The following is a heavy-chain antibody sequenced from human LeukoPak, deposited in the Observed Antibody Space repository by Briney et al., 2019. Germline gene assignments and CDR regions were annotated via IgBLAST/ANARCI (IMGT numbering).Heavy chain of an antibody. CDR1: GGSISGYY. J-gene: IGHJ6*02. CDR3: ARHPPVPVFQNGMDV. CDR2: IYYAGTT. V-gene: IGHV4-59*08. Sequence: PSETLSLTCTVSGGSISGYYWSWIRQPPGKGLEWIGYIYYAGTTNYNPSLKSRLTISVDTSKNQFSLKLTSVTAADTAVYFCARHPPVPVFQNGMDVWGQGTTVTVSS. D-gene: IGHD2-2*01.